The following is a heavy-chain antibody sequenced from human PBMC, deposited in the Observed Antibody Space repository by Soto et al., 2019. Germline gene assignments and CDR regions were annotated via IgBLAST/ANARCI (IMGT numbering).Heavy chain of an antibody. V-gene: IGHV1-8*01. CDR1: GYTFTSYD. D-gene: IGHD2-15*01. J-gene: IGHJ6*02. CDR2: MNPNSGNT. CDR3: ARPQFYCTGNCYSSFYYYGMDV. Sequence: QVQLVQSGAEVKKPGASVKVSCKASGYTFTSYDIYWVRQATGQGLEWMGWMNPNSGNTGYAQKFQGRVTMTRDTSISTAYMELSSLRSEDTAVYYCARPQFYCTGNCYSSFYYYGMDVWGQGTTVTVSS.